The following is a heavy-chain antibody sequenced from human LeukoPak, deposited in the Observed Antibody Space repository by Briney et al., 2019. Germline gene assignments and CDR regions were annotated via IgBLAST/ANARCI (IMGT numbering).Heavy chain of an antibody. D-gene: IGHD5-24*01. Sequence: ASVKVSCKASGGTFSRYTISWERQAPGQGLEWMGRIIPILGIANYAQKFQGRVTITADKSTSTAYMELSSLRSEDTAVYYCARDPMATTPSDFWGQGTLVTVSS. CDR3: ARDPMATTPSDF. CDR1: GGTFSRYT. V-gene: IGHV1-69*04. J-gene: IGHJ4*02. CDR2: IIPILGIA.